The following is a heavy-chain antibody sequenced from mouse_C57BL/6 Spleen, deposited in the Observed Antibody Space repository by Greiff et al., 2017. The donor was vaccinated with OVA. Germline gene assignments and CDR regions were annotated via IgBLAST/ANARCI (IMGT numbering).Heavy chain of an antibody. CDR3: ARRYDYDGGLAY. D-gene: IGHD2-4*01. CDR2: IYPGSGST. Sequence: QVQLKQPGAELVKPGASVKMSCKASGYTFTSYWITWVKQRPGQGLEWIGDIYPGSGSTNYNEKFKSKATLTVDTSSSTAYMQLSSLTSEDSAVYYCARRYDYDGGLAYWGQGTLVTVSA. V-gene: IGHV1-55*01. CDR1: GYTFTSYW. J-gene: IGHJ3*01.